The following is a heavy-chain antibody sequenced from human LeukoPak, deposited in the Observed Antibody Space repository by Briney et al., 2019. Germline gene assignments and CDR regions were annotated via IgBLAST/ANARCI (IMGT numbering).Heavy chain of an antibody. CDR1: TYTFTGYY. CDR2: INPNSGGT. J-gene: IGHJ4*02. Sequence: ASVKVSCTASTYTFTGYYMHWVRQAPGQGLEWMGWINPNSGGTNYAQKFQGWVTMTRDTSISTAYMELSRLRSDDTAVYYCARGSFYGDYVYYFDYWGQGTLVTVSS. V-gene: IGHV1-2*04. CDR3: ARGSFYGDYVYYFDY. D-gene: IGHD4-17*01.